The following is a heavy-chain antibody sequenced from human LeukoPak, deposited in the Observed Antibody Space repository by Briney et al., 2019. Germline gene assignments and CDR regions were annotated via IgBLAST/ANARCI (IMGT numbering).Heavy chain of an antibody. J-gene: IGHJ4*02. D-gene: IGHD6-19*01. CDR2: INSDGSST. V-gene: IGHV3-74*01. Sequence: GGSLRLSCAASGFTFSSYWMHWVRQAPGKGLVWVSRINSDGSSTSYADSVKGRFTISRDNSKNTLYLQMNSLRTEDTALYYCARDRKQWLTYYFDYWGQGTLVTVSS. CDR1: GFTFSSYW. CDR3: ARDRKQWLTYYFDY.